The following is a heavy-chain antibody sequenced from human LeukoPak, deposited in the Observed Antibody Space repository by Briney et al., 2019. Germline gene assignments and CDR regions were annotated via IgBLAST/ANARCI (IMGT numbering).Heavy chain of an antibody. CDR2: IYYSGST. CDR1: GGCISSYY. J-gene: IGHJ2*01. V-gene: IGHV4-59*08. CDR3: ARQGGGFWYFDL. Sequence: PSETLSLTCTVSGGCISSYYWSWIRQPPGKGLEWIGYIYYSGSTNYNPSLKSRVTISVDTSKNQFSLKLSSVTAADTAVYYCARQGGGFWYFDLWGRSTLVTVSS. D-gene: IGHD6-25*01.